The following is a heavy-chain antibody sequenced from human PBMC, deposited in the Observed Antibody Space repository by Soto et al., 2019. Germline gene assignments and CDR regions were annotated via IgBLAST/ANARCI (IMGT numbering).Heavy chain of an antibody. J-gene: IGHJ6*02. D-gene: IGHD1-1*01. CDR1: GYSFRGYY. CDR3: ARGWNTRVANIVAYYYYYYGMDV. CDR2: INHSGIP. V-gene: IGHV4-34*01. Sequence: SARVSGTCAVYGYSFRGYYLSWILQPPGNGLEWIGEINHSGIPNYNRSLKRRVTISVETPKSQFSLKLSSVTAADTAVYYCARGWNTRVANIVAYYYYYYGMDVWGQGTTVNLSS.